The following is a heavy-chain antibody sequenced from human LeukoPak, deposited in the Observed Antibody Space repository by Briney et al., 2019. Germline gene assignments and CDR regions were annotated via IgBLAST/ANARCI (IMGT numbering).Heavy chain of an antibody. Sequence: ASVKVSCKASGYTFIAYHMHWVRQAPGQGLEWMGIISPSGGSTTYAQKFQGRVTMTGDTSTSTVYMELSSLRSEDTAVYYCARSRLLLDYWGQGTLVTVS. CDR2: ISPSGGST. J-gene: IGHJ4*02. V-gene: IGHV1-46*01. CDR1: GYTFIAYH. D-gene: IGHD2-21*02. CDR3: ARSRLLLDY.